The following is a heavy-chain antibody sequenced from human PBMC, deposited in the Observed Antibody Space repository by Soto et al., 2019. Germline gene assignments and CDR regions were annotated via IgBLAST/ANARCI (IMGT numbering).Heavy chain of an antibody. CDR2: ISSISSTI. J-gene: IGHJ5*02. CDR3: ARHPERIAQIGWFDP. CDR1: GFTFNSYS. V-gene: IGHV3-48*01. Sequence: GAALKISCAASGFTFNSYSMNSVRQAPGKGLEWVSYISSISSTIYYADSVKGRFTISRDNAKNSLYLQMNSLRAEDTAVYYCARHPERIAQIGWFDPWGQGTLDPVSS. D-gene: IGHD6-13*01.